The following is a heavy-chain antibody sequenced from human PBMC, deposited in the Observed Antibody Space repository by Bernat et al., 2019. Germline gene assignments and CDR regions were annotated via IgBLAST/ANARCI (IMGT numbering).Heavy chain of an antibody. D-gene: IGHD6-6*01. CDR3: ARARYSSSPSMGY. J-gene: IGHJ4*02. Sequence: QVQLVESGGGVVQPGRSLRLSCAASGFTFSSYGMHWVRQAPGKGLEWVAVIWYDGSNKYYADSVKGRFTISRDNSKNTRYLQMNSLRAEDTAVYYCARARYSSSPSMGYWGQGTLVTVSS. CDR2: IWYDGSNK. CDR1: GFTFSSYG. V-gene: IGHV3-33*01.